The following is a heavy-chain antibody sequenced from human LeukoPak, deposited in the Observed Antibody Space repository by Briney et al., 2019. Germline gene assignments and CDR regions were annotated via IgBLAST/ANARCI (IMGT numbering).Heavy chain of an antibody. CDR1: GFTLNTYG. Sequence: GGSLRLSCVASGFTLNTYGMHWVRQAPGKGLEWVAFIRFDGSNKYYADSVKGRFTISRDNSKNTLYLQMKSLGPEDTAVYFCARGDGYCSSASCSGNWGQGTLVTVSS. J-gene: IGHJ4*02. CDR3: ARGDGYCSSASCSGN. CDR2: IRFDGSNK. V-gene: IGHV3-30*02. D-gene: IGHD2-2*03.